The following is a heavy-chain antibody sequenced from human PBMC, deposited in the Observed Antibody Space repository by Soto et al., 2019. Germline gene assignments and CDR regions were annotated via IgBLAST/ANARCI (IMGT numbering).Heavy chain of an antibody. D-gene: IGHD6-19*01. CDR2: IWYDGSNR. CDR1: GFSFSNYG. Sequence: GGSLRLSCAASGFSFSNYGMQWVRQAPGKGLEWVAFIWYDGSNRYYADSVKGRFTITRDNPKKTVYLQMNSLRAEDTAVYYCARDLIQVAGSDHFYGMDVWGQGTTVTVSS. V-gene: IGHV3-33*01. CDR3: ARDLIQVAGSDHFYGMDV. J-gene: IGHJ6*02.